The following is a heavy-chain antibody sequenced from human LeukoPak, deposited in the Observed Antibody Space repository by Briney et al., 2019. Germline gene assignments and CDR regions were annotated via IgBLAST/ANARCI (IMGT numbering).Heavy chain of an antibody. Sequence: GGSLRLSCAASGFTFSGYPIHWVRQAPGKGLEWVAVISYDGSNKYYADSVKGRFTISRDNSKNTLYLQMNSLRAEDTAVYYCDRGYSIDYWGQGTLVTVSS. CDR1: GFTFSGYP. D-gene: IGHD6-13*01. J-gene: IGHJ4*02. V-gene: IGHV3-30-3*01. CDR2: ISYDGSNK. CDR3: DRGYSIDY.